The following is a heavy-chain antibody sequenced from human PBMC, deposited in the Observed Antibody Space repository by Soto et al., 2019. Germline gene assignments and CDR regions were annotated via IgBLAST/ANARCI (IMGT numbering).Heavy chain of an antibody. CDR1: GGSISSGGYY. J-gene: IGHJ6*03. V-gene: IGHV4-31*03. D-gene: IGHD3-3*01. CDR2: IYYSGST. CDR3: ARGGITIFGVVIPYYMDV. Sequence: SETLSLTCTVSGGSISSGGYYWSWIRQHPGKGLEWIGYIYYSGSTYYNPSLKSRVTISVDTSKNQFSLKLSSVTAADTAVYYCARGGITIFGVVIPYYMDVWGKGTTVTVSS.